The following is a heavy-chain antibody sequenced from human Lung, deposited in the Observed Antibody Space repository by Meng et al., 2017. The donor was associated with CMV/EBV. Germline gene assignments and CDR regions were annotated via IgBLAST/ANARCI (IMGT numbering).Heavy chain of an antibody. CDR2: IIPIFGTT. D-gene: IGHD1-7*01. J-gene: IGHJ6*02. CDR3: ARTLGSTRFYFYNALDV. CDR1: GGTFSSYA. V-gene: IGHV1-69*05. Sequence: SVKVSCKASGGTFSSYAISWVRQAPGQGLEWMGGIIPIFGTTNYAQNFQGRLTITTDESTSTAYMELGSLRSEDTSVYYCARTLGSTRFYFYNALDVWGQGTTVTVSS.